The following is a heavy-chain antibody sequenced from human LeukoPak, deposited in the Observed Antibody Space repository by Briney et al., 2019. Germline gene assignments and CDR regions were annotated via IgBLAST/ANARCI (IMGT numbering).Heavy chain of an antibody. V-gene: IGHV3-23*01. CDR3: AKDQVISGSEASDI. CDR1: GFTVSDTY. CDR2: ISGSGVGT. Sequence: PGGSLRLSCAASGFTVSDTYMSWVRQAPGKGLEWVSAISGSGVGTYYADSVKGRFTISRDNSWNTLYLQMSSLRAEDTAVYYCAKDQVISGSEASDIWGQGTMVTVSS. J-gene: IGHJ3*02. D-gene: IGHD2-21*01.